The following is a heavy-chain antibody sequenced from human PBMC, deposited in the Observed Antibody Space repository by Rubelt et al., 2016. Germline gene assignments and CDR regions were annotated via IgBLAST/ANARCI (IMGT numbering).Heavy chain of an antibody. CDR3: TTAGYVCGWDPLDY. D-gene: IGHD6-19*01. CDR1: GASINNHQW. Sequence: VHLQESGPGLVKPSGTLSLTCLISGASINNHQWWTWVRPPPGKGLEWVGRIKSETDAGATDYAAPVKGSFNISRDDSKTTLYLQMSSLREEDTALYYCTTAGYVCGWDPLDYWGQGALVTVSS. CDR2: IKSETDAGAT. V-gene: IGHV3-15*05. J-gene: IGHJ4*02.